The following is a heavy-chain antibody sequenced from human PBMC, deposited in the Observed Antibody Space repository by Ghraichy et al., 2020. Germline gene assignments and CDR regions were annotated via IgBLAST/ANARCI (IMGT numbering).Heavy chain of an antibody. CDR2: IKEAGSEK. Sequence: GGSLRLSCATSGFTFSRFWMTWVRQGPGKGLEWVANIKEAGSEKHYVDSVKGRFTISRDNAKNSLDLQMNSLRVEDMAIYYCASGGHIDVWGKGTTVTVS. CDR3: ASGGHIDV. CDR1: GFTFSRFW. D-gene: IGHD3-16*01. V-gene: IGHV3-7*01. J-gene: IGHJ6*03.